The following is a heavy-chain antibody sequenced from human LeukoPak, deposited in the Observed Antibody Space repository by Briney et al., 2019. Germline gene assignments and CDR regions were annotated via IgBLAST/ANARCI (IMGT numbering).Heavy chain of an antibody. Sequence: PAGTLSLTCTVSGCSISRGGYYWSWLRQHPGKGLEWLGYIYYSGSTYYNPCLKSRVPISVATSKHQYSLNLSSVTAADTAVYDCARVGYSGLHYYHSYMGVWGKGTTVTVSS. V-gene: IGHV4-31*03. CDR2: IYYSGST. D-gene: IGHD1-26*01. J-gene: IGHJ6*03. CDR1: GCSISRGGYY. CDR3: ARVGYSGLHYYHSYMGV.